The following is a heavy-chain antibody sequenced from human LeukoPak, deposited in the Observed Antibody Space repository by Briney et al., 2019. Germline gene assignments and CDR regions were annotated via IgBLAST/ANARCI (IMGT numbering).Heavy chain of an antibody. Sequence: GGSLRLSCAASGFTFSSYEMNWVRQAPGKGLERVSYISSSGSTIYYADSVKGRFTISRDNAKNSLYLQMNSLRAEDTAVYYCAELGITMIGCVWGKGTTVTISS. CDR1: GFTFSSYE. CDR2: ISSSGSTI. J-gene: IGHJ6*04. V-gene: IGHV3-48*03. CDR3: AELGITMIGCV. D-gene: IGHD3-10*02.